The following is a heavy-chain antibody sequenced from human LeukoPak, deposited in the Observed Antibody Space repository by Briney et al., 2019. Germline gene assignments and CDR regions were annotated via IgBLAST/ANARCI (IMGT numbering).Heavy chain of an antibody. CDR2: IKQDGSEK. V-gene: IGHV3-7*01. Sequence: GGSLRLSCAASGFTFSSYWMSWVRQAPGRGLEWVANIKQDGSEKYYVDSVKGRFTISRDNAKNSLYLQMNSLRAEDTAVYYCASQPYSSSSVDYWGQGTLVTVSS. D-gene: IGHD6-6*01. J-gene: IGHJ4*02. CDR1: GFTFSSYW. CDR3: ASQPYSSSSVDY.